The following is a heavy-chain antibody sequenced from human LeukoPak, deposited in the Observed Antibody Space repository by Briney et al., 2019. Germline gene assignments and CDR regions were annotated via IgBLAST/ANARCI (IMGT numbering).Heavy chain of an antibody. J-gene: IGHJ3*02. CDR2: INPNSGGT. CDR3: ARDREGYYDILTGYYGVDAFDI. D-gene: IGHD3-9*01. Sequence: ASVKVSCKASGYTFTGYYMHWVRQAPGQGLEWMGWINPNSGGTNYVQKFQGRVTMTRDTSISTAYMELSRLRSDDTAVYYCARDREGYYDILTGYYGVDAFDIWGQGTMVTVSS. V-gene: IGHV1-2*02. CDR1: GYTFTGYY.